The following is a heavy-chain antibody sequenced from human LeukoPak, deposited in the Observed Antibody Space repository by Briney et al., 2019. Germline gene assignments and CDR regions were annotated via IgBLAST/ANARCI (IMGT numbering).Heavy chain of an antibody. CDR1: GFTFTAYP. CDR3: ARDPDYGGNGRLGFEY. D-gene: IGHD4-23*01. V-gene: IGHV3-30-3*01. J-gene: IGHJ4*02. CDR2: ISFDGSNK. Sequence: GRSLRLSCAASGFTFTAYPLHCVRQAPGKRLEGVALISFDGSNKYYADSVKGRFTISRDNSNNTLYLQMNSLRADDTAVYYCARDPDYGGNGRLGFEYWGQGTLVTVSS.